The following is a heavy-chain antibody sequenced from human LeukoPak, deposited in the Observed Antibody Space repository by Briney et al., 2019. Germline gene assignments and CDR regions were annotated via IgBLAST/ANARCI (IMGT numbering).Heavy chain of an antibody. Sequence: QSGGSLRLSCAASGFTFSGSAIHWVRQASGKGLEWVGRIRSKPNAHAAAYAASVKGRFIISRDDSKNTAYLQMNNVKTEDTAVYYCARLESLYTNKWYNWFDPWGQGTLVTVSS. CDR2: IRSKPNAHAA. J-gene: IGHJ5*02. CDR3: ARLESLYTNKWYNWFDP. D-gene: IGHD3-16*02. V-gene: IGHV3-73*01. CDR1: GFTFSGSA.